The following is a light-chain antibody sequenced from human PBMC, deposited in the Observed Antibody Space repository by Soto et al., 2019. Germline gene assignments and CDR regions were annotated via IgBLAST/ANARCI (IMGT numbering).Light chain of an antibody. CDR3: SSYRTTSPCV. Sequence: QSALTQPASVSGSPGQSITISCTGTNNDIGGYNYVSWYDHHPGKAPRLIIYEVSNRPSGVSNRFSGSKSGNTAYLTISGLQAEDEANYYCSSYRTTSPCVFGTGTKVTVL. CDR1: NNDIGGYNY. V-gene: IGLV2-14*01. CDR2: EVS. J-gene: IGLJ1*01.